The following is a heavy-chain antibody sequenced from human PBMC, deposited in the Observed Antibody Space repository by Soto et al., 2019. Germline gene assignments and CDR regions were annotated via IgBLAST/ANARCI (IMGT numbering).Heavy chain of an antibody. V-gene: IGHV4-39*01. CDR3: ARQGSY. CDR1: GVSISDTSYY. CDR2: IYFNGNT. Sequence: SETLSLTCNVSGVSISDTSYYWGWIRQPPGKGLEWIGTIYFNGNTFYNPSLKSRLTISVYTSKNQISLRLTSVTAADTAVYYCARQGSYWGQGTLVTVSS. J-gene: IGHJ4*02.